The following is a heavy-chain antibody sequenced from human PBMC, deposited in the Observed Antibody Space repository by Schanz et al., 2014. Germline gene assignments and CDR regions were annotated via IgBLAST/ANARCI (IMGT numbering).Heavy chain of an antibody. CDR3: ARGGYSSGWYDRDIAHFDY. Sequence: QVHLVQSGAEVKKPGSSVKVSYKASGGTFSSDTFSWVRQAPGQGLEWMGWISAYTNNTNYAQKVQGRVTMTTDTSTGTAYMELRSLRSDDTAVYYCARGGYSSGWYDRDIAHFDYWGQGTRVTVSS. J-gene: IGHJ4*02. D-gene: IGHD6-19*01. CDR1: GGTFSSDT. V-gene: IGHV1-18*01. CDR2: ISAYTNNT.